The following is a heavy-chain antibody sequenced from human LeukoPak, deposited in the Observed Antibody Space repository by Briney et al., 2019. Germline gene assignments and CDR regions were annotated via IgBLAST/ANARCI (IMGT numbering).Heavy chain of an antibody. CDR3: ARAYGSGWHHIDY. CDR2: IYYSGST. J-gene: IGHJ4*02. D-gene: IGHD6-19*01. CDR1: GGSISSSSYY. Sequence: SETLSLTCTVSGGSISSSSYYWGWIRQPPGKGLEWIGSIYYSGSTYYNPSLKSRVTISVDTSKNQFSLKLSSVTAADTAVYYCARAYGSGWHHIDYWGQGTLVTVSS. V-gene: IGHV4-39*07.